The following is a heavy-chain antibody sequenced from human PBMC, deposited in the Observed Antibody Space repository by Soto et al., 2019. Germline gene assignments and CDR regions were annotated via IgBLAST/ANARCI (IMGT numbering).Heavy chain of an antibody. CDR1: GFTFSSYA. V-gene: IGHV3-30-3*01. J-gene: IGHJ4*02. CDR3: ARQTFYSSGYFTWGYLDY. D-gene: IGHD3-22*01. Sequence: QVQLVESGGGVVQPGRSLRLSCAASGFTFSSYAMHWVRQAPGKGLEWVAVISYDGSNKYYADSVKGRFTISRDNSKNTLYLQMNSLRAENTALYYCARQTFYSSGYFTWGYLDYWGQGTLVTVSS. CDR2: ISYDGSNK.